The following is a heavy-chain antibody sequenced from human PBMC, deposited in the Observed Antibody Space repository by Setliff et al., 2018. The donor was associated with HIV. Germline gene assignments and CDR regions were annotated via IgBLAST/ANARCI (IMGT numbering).Heavy chain of an antibody. J-gene: IGHJ4*02. CDR1: GNTFSGHY. Sequence: ASVKVSCKASGNTFSGHYLHWVRQAPGQGLEWMGWISGYNGNTNYAQKFQGRVTMTTDTSTRTAYMELRSLRSDDTAVYYCARDSRSSIAPYNFDYWGQGTVVTVSS. V-gene: IGHV1-18*04. CDR2: ISGYNGNT. D-gene: IGHD6-6*01. CDR3: ARDSRSSIAPYNFDY.